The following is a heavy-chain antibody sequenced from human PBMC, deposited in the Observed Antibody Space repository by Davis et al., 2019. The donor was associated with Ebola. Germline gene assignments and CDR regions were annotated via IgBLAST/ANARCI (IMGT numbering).Heavy chain of an antibody. CDR3: ATGGARYFQH. Sequence: PGGSLRLSCAASGFTFSDYYMSWIRQAPGKGLEWISYISGSGNTIKYADSVTDRFTISRDNAKKSLSLLMTSLRVEDTAVYYCATGGARYFQHWGQGTLVTISS. V-gene: IGHV3-11*01. CDR2: ISGSGNTI. CDR1: GFTFSDYY. J-gene: IGHJ1*01.